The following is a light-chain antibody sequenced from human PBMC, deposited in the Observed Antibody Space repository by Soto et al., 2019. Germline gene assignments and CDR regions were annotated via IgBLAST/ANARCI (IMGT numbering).Light chain of an antibody. V-gene: IGLV2-8*01. Sequence: QSALTQPPSASGSPGQSVAISCTGTSSDIGGYNYVSWYQIHPGKAPKLMIYEVNKRPSGVPDRFSGSKSGNTASLIVSGLQAEDEADYYCSSYAGSNMGVFGGGTKLTLL. CDR2: EVN. J-gene: IGLJ2*01. CDR3: SSYAGSNMGV. CDR1: SSDIGGYNY.